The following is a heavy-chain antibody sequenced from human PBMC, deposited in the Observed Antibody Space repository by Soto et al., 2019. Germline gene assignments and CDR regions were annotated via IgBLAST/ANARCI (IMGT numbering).Heavy chain of an antibody. Sequence: QVQLQESGPGLVKPSETLSLTCTVSGGTISRYYWSWIRQPPGKGLEWIGYMYNTGSTVYNPSFKSRFTISVDTSKNKFSLKLISVTAADTAVYYCARDLWGYCGTDCYPLDVWGQGTTVTVSS. CDR2: MYNTGST. J-gene: IGHJ6*02. CDR3: ARDLWGYCGTDCYPLDV. V-gene: IGHV4-59*01. CDR1: GGTISRYY. D-gene: IGHD2-21*02.